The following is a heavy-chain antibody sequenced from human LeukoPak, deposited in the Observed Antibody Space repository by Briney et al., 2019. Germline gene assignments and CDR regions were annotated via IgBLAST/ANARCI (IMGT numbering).Heavy chain of an antibody. CDR1: GFTFSSYA. CDR3: VKGRCSGSSCYGGDY. J-gene: IGHJ4*02. Sequence: GGSLRLSCSASGFTFSSYAMNWVRQAPGKGLEYVSAITSNGGSTYYADSVKGRFTISRDNSKNTLYLQMSSLRAEDTAVYYCVKGRCSGSSCYGGDYWGQGTLITVSS. V-gene: IGHV3-64D*06. D-gene: IGHD2-2*01. CDR2: ITSNGGST.